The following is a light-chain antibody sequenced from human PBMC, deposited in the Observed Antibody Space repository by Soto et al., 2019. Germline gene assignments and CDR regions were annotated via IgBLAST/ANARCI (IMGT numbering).Light chain of an antibody. J-gene: IGLJ1*01. CDR1: SSDVGGYNY. CDR2: DVT. Sequence: QSALTQPRSVSGSPGQSVTISCTGTSSDVGGYNYVSWYQQHPDKAPKVMIYDVTKRPSGVPDRFSGSKSGNTASLTISGLQAEDEADYYCCSYAGIYIYDFGPGTKVTVL. V-gene: IGLV2-11*01. CDR3: CSYAGIYIYD.